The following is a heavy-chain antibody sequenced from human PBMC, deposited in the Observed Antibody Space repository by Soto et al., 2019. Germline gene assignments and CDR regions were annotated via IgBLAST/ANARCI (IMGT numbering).Heavy chain of an antibody. CDR3: ARQIYDYDKAPNLQYYFDC. CDR1: GYSFAGYW. J-gene: IGHJ4*02. V-gene: IGHV5-10-1*01. CDR2: IDPSDSQT. Sequence: PGESLKISCQGSGYSFAGYWITWVRQKPGKGLEWMGRIDPSDSQTYYSPSFRGHVTISVTKSITTVFLQWSSLRASDTAMYYCARQIYDYDKAPNLQYYFDCWGRGNPVNVS. D-gene: IGHD3-22*01.